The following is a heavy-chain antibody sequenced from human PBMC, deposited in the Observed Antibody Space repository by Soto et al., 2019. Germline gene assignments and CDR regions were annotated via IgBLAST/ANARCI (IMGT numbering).Heavy chain of an antibody. CDR3: ARARPRTYYYDSSGYHPNDY. J-gene: IGHJ4*02. V-gene: IGHV4-34*01. D-gene: IGHD3-22*01. Sequence: PSETLSLTCAVYGGSFSGYYWSWIRQPPGKGLEWIGEINHSGSTNYNPSLKSRVTISVDTSKNQFSLKLSSVTAADTAVYYCARARPRTYYYDSSGYHPNDYWGQGTLVTVSS. CDR1: GGSFSGYY. CDR2: INHSGST.